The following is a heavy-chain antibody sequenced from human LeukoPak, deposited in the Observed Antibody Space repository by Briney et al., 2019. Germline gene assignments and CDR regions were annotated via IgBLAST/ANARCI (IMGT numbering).Heavy chain of an antibody. CDR1: GYSISSGYY. Sequence: SETLSLTCAVSGYSISSGYYWGWIRQPPGKGLEWIGSIYHSGSTYYNPSLKSRVTISVDTSKNQFSRKLSSVTAADTAVYYCARGGILDIVVVPAAGLGVPLDYFDYWGQGTLVTVSS. D-gene: IGHD2-2*01. V-gene: IGHV4-38-2*01. CDR3: ARGGILDIVVVPAAGLGVPLDYFDY. CDR2: IYHSGST. J-gene: IGHJ4*02.